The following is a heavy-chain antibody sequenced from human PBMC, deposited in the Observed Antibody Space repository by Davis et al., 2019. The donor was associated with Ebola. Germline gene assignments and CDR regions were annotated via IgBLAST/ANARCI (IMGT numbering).Heavy chain of an antibody. V-gene: IGHV4-39*01. Sequence: PSETLSLTCTVSGGSISSRIHYWAWVRQPPGKGPEWIGSIFYTGSMYFNPSLKSRVTMYIDTPRNQFSLNVNSVTAADTAVYYCARRRNDQGDFDYWGQGALVTVSS. CDR3: ARRRNDQGDFDY. D-gene: IGHD1-14*01. J-gene: IGHJ4*02. CDR1: GGSISSRIHY. CDR2: IFYTGSM.